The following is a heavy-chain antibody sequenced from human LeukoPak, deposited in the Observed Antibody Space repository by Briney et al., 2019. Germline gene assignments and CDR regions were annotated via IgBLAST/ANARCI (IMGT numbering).Heavy chain of an antibody. D-gene: IGHD3-22*01. CDR2: IIPIFGIS. V-gene: IGHV1-69*17. CDR1: GGTFIIYA. Sequence: SVKVSCKASGGTFIIYAISWVRQAPGQGLEWMGRIIPIFGISNYAQKFQGRVTITEDKSTSTAYMELSSLRSEDTAVYYCARDSERAYYYDSSGYYAADYFDYWGQGTLVTVSS. CDR3: ARDSERAYYYDSSGYYAADYFDY. J-gene: IGHJ4*02.